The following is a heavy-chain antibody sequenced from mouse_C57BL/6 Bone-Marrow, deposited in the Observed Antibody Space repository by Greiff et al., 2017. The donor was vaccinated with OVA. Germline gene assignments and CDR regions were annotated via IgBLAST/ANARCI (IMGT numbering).Heavy chain of an antibody. CDR3: ASDYYGSSLWYFDV. D-gene: IGHD1-1*01. V-gene: IGHV5-4*03. Sequence: EVKLVESGGGLVKPGGSLKLSCAASGFTFSSYAMSWVRQTPEKRLEWVATISDGGSYTYYPDNVKGRFTISRDNAKNNLYLQMSHLKSEDTAMYYCASDYYGSSLWYFDVWGTGTTVTVSS. CDR2: ISDGGSYT. J-gene: IGHJ1*03. CDR1: GFTFSSYA.